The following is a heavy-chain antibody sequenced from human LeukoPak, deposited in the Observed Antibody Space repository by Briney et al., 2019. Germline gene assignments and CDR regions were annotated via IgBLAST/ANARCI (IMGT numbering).Heavy chain of an antibody. Sequence: TSETLSLTCSVSGVPISTYYWSWLRQSPGKGLEWIAYVYYNGDIMYNPSLKSRVTISLDTSKNQFSLSMTSVTAADTAVYFCATTWYYDSRGYLYDWGHGTLVTVSS. CDR2: VYYNGDI. V-gene: IGHV4-59*01. J-gene: IGHJ4*01. D-gene: IGHD3-22*01. CDR3: ATTWYYDSRGYLYD. CDR1: GVPISTYY.